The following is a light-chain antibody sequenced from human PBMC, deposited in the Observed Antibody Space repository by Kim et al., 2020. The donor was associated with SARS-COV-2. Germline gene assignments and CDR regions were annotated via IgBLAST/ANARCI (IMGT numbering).Light chain of an antibody. CDR3: AIWYSNTVI. Sequence: LTCHTRRTIRLRPYRVYWAEQRPGTRPRYLLKYRSDSDSQLGSGVPSRFSGSKHASTNAGLLLISGLQSEDEADYYFAIWYSNTVIFGAGTQLTVL. J-gene: IGLJ2*01. V-gene: IGLV5-39*01. CDR1: RTIRLRPYR. CDR2: YRSDSDS.